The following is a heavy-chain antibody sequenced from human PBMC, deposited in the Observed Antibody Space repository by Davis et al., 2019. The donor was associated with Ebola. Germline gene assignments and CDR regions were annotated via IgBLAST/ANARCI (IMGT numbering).Heavy chain of an antibody. V-gene: IGHV6-1*01. Sequence: PSETLSLTCAISGGTVASGGWNWIRQSPSRGLEWLGRTYYSSKCYQDYAVSVKSRITINPDTSKNPFSLQFNSVSPEDTALYYCARGWLRGGMDVWGEGTTVTV. CDR2: TYYSSKCYQ. J-gene: IGHJ6*02. D-gene: IGHD5-18*01. CDR1: GGTVASGG. CDR3: ARGWLRGGMDV.